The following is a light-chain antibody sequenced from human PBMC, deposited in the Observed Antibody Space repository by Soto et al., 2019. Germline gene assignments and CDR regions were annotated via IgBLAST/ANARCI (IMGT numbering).Light chain of an antibody. CDR2: NTN. Sequence: QTVVTQEPSFSVSPGGTVTLTCGLNSGSVSTSYYPSWYQQTPGQAPRTLIYNTNARSSGVPDRFSGSILGNKAALTITGAQADDESDYYCVLYMGSGIWVFGGGTKRTVL. V-gene: IGLV8-61*01. J-gene: IGLJ3*02. CDR3: VLYMGSGIWV. CDR1: SGSVSTSYY.